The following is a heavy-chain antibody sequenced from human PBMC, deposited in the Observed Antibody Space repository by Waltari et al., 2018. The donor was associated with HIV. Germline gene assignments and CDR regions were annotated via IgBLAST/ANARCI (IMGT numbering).Heavy chain of an antibody. CDR2: FDPKNGKP. CDR3: VTLYNESPLYSNF. CDR1: GYPLSDLS. D-gene: IGHD2-15*01. Sequence: HLIQSTSALKRPGASVTISCQVSGYPLSDLSMQWVRQGSGQRLGWMGGFDPKNGKPVYSQRFWGRVSLAEDTSEDPAFLELNRLTSDDTAVYYCVTLYNESPLYSNFWGQGTLVTV. V-gene: IGHV1-24*01. J-gene: IGHJ1*01.